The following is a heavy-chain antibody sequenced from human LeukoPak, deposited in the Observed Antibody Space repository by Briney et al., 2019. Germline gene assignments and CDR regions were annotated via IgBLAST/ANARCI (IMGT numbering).Heavy chain of an antibody. D-gene: IGHD6-6*01. J-gene: IGHJ3*02. CDR3: AKMLVGSSLGYDAFDI. Sequence: PGGSLRLSCAASGFTFSSYEMNWVRQAPGKGLEWVSYISISGSTIYYADSVKGRFTISRDNAKNSLYLQMNSLRAEDTAVYYCAKMLVGSSLGYDAFDIWGQGTMVTVSS. CDR1: GFTFSSYE. V-gene: IGHV3-48*03. CDR2: ISISGSTI.